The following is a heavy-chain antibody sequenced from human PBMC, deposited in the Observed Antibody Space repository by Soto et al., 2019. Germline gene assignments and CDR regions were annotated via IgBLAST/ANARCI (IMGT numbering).Heavy chain of an antibody. CDR1: GFTLGTYG. CDR2: ISNDGSDK. Sequence: QVQLAESGGGVVQPGRSLTITCAASGFTLGTYGMHWVRQAPGMGLEWVAVISNDGSDKYYSDSVMGRVTISRDNSKNLLFLQMNSLRAEDTAVYFCAKEFFDSSGFYPSLDALDIWGQGTVVTVSS. CDR3: AKEFFDSSGFYPSLDALDI. D-gene: IGHD3-22*01. J-gene: IGHJ3*02. V-gene: IGHV3-30*18.